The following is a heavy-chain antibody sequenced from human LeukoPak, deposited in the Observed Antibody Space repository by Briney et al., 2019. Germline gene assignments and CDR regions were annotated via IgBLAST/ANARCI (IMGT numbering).Heavy chain of an antibody. V-gene: IGHV3-21*01. CDR3: ARDLFSSGCNYFDY. J-gene: IGHJ4*02. CDR2: ISSSSSYI. CDR1: GFTFSSYS. D-gene: IGHD3-22*01. Sequence: GGSLRLSCAASGFTFSSYSMNWVRQAPGKGLEWVSSISSSSSYIYYADSVKGRFTISRDNAKNSLYLQMNSLRAEDTAVYYCARDLFSSGCNYFDYWGQGTLVTVSS.